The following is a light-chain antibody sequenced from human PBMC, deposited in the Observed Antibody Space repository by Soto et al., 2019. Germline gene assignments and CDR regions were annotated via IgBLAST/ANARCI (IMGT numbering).Light chain of an antibody. J-gene: IGKJ2*01. CDR2: GAS. Sequence: EILLTQSPGTLSLSPGERATLSCRASRSVSASYLAWYQQKPGQAPRLLIYGASSRATGFPDRFSGSGSGTDFTLTISRLEAEDSAVYYCQQYDTSATFGQGTKLEI. CDR1: RSVSASY. CDR3: QQYDTSAT. V-gene: IGKV3-20*01.